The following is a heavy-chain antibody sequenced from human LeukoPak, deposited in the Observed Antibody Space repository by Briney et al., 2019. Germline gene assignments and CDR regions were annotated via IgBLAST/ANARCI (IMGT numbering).Heavy chain of an antibody. V-gene: IGHV4-39*07. CDR3: ARVGLDSSGYYYYFDY. D-gene: IGHD3-22*01. CDR1: GGSISSSSYY. Sequence: PSETLSLTCTVSGGSISSSSYYWGWIRQPPGKGLEWIGSIYYSGSTNYNPSLKSRVTISVDTSKNQFSLKLSSVTAADTAVYYCARVGLDSSGYYYYFDYWGQGTLVTVSS. J-gene: IGHJ4*02. CDR2: IYYSGST.